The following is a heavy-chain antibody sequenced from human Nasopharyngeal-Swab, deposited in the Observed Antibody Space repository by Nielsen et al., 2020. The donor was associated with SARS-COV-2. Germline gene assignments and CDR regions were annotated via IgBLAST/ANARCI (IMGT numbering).Heavy chain of an antibody. V-gene: IGHV3-23*01. CDR2: ISGSAGTT. CDR1: GFTFSSYA. Sequence: GESLKISCAASGFTFSSYAMSWVRQAPGKGLEWVSGISGSAGTTYYADSVKGRFTISRDNSKNSLYLQMNSLRAEDTAVYYCARDSGIAAACDYWGQGTLVTVSS. CDR3: ARDSGIAAACDY. J-gene: IGHJ4*02. D-gene: IGHD6-13*01.